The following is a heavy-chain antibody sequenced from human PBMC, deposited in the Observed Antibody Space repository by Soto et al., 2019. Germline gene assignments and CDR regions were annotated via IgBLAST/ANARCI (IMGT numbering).Heavy chain of an antibody. CDR2: ISSANAYI. D-gene: IGHD3-3*01. CDR3: AKATYYEFWSGSGPFDY. CDR1: GFTFSSYS. V-gene: IGHV3-21*01. Sequence: ESGGGLVKPGESLRLSCVASGFTFSSYSVNWVRQAPGMGLEWVSSISSANAYIYYADSVKGRFTISRDNAKNSLFLQMSSLRAEDTAIYYCAKATYYEFWSGSGPFDYWGQGTQVTVSS. J-gene: IGHJ4*02.